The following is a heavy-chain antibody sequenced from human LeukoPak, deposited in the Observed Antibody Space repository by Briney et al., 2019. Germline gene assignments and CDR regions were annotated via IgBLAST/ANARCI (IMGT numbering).Heavy chain of an antibody. V-gene: IGHV3-7*01. CDR1: GFTFNSFF. Sequence: GSLRLSSAASGFTFNSFFLNWVRLPPGRELEWLACISQDGSESFYTDSVRGRFTISRDNTKNSLYLQMDSLRAEDTAVYFCVRDLGHSRHYFEYWGQGALVTVSS. D-gene: IGHD7-27*01. J-gene: IGHJ4*02. CDR3: VRDLGHSRHYFEY. CDR2: ISQDGSES.